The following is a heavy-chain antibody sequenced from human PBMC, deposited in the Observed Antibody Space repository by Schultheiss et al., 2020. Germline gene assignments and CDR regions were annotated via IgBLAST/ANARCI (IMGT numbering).Heavy chain of an antibody. V-gene: IGHV3-7*03. CDR2: IKQDGSEK. Sequence: GGSLRLSCAASGFTFSSYWMSWVRQAPGKGLEWVANIKQDGSEKYYVDSVKGRFTISRDNAKNSLYLQMNSLRAEDTAVYYCARSFGGSNYEYLGSWFDTWGQGTLVTVSS. J-gene: IGHJ5*02. CDR3: ARSFGGSNYEYLGSWFDT. CDR1: GFTFSSYW. D-gene: IGHD4-11*01.